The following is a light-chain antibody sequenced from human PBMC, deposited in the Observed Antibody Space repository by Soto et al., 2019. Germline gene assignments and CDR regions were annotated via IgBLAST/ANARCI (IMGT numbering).Light chain of an antibody. CDR3: QHYNSYSEA. J-gene: IGKJ1*01. Sequence: DIQMTQSPSTLSASVGDRVTIAVGASQSISSWLAWYQQKPGKAPKLLIYKASTLKSGVPSRFSGSGSGTEFTLTISSLQPDDFATYYCQHYNSYSEAFGQGTKVDIK. V-gene: IGKV1-5*03. CDR1: QSISSW. CDR2: KAS.